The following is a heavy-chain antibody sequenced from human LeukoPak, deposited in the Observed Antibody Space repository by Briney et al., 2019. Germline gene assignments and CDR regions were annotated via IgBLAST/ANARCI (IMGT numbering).Heavy chain of an antibody. CDR1: GYTFTSYY. CDR3: ARDVRPYGSGSYFNSVVFDY. Sequence: ASVKVSCKASGYTFTSYYMHWVRQAPGQGLEWMGWINPNSGGTNYAQKFQGRVTMTRDTSISTAYMELSRLRSDDTAVYYCARDVRPYGSGSYFNSVVFDYWGQGTLVTVSS. D-gene: IGHD3-10*01. CDR2: INPNSGGT. V-gene: IGHV1-2*02. J-gene: IGHJ4*02.